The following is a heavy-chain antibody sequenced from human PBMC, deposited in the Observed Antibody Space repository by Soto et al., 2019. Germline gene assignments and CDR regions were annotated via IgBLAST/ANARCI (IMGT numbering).Heavy chain of an antibody. V-gene: IGHV4-31*03. CDR1: GGSISSGGYY. J-gene: IGHJ6*02. CDR3: ARAPPYYYYYGMDV. CDR2: IYYSGST. Sequence: SETLSLTCTVSGGSISSGGYYWSWIRQHPGKGLEWIGYIYYSGSTYYNPSLKSRVTISVDTSKNQFSLKLSSVTAADTAVYYCARAPPYYYYYGMDVWGQGTTVTVSS.